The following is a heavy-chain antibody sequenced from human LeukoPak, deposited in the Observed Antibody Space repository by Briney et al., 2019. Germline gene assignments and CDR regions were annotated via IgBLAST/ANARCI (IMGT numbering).Heavy chain of an antibody. CDR1: GFTFSNAW. V-gene: IGHV3-15*01. D-gene: IGHD3-22*01. Sequence: GGSLRLSCAASGFTFSNAWMSWVRQAPGKGLEWVGRIKSKTDGGTTDYAAPVKGRFTISRDDSKNTLYLQMNSLKTEDTAVYYCTTDYYDSGTFDHWGQGTLVTVSS. CDR2: IKSKTDGGTT. CDR3: TTDYYDSGTFDH. J-gene: IGHJ4*02.